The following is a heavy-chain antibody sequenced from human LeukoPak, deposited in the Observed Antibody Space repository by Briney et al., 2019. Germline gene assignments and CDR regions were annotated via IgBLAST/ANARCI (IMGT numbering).Heavy chain of an antibody. Sequence: GGSLRLSCAASGFTFSSYGMHWVRQAPGKGLEWVAVISYDGSNKYYADSVKGRFTISRDNSKNTLYLQMNRLRAEDTAVYYCAKDQARYSGYDYYFDYWGQGTLVTVSS. D-gene: IGHD5-12*01. J-gene: IGHJ4*02. CDR1: GFTFSSYG. V-gene: IGHV3-30*18. CDR3: AKDQARYSGYDYYFDY. CDR2: ISYDGSNK.